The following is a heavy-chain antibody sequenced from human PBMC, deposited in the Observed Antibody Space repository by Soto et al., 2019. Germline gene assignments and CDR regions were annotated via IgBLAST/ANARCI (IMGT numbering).Heavy chain of an antibody. CDR2: IRSKANSYAT. J-gene: IGHJ4*02. V-gene: IGHV3-73*02. D-gene: IGHD2-15*01. CDR3: TSHSPEDMRRS. CDR1: GFTFSGSA. Sequence: EVQLVESGGHLVQPGGSLKLSCAASGFTFSGSAVHWVRQASGKGLEWVGRIRSKANSYATAYAASVKGRFTISRDDSNNTAYLQMNSLKTDDTAVYYCTSHSPEDMRRSWGQGTLVTVSS.